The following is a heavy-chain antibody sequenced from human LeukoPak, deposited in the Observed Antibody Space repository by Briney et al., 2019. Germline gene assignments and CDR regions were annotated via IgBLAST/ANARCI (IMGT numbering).Heavy chain of an antibody. J-gene: IGHJ5*02. V-gene: IGHV3-7*01. D-gene: IGHD3-10*01. CDR3: ARDGLLWFGEGFDP. Sequence: GGSLRLSCAASGFTFSSYWMSWVRQAPGKGLEWVANIKQDGSEKYYVDSVKGRFTISRDNAKNSLYLQMNSLRAEDTAVYYCARDGLLWFGEGFDPWGQGTLVSVSS. CDR2: IKQDGSEK. CDR1: GFTFSSYW.